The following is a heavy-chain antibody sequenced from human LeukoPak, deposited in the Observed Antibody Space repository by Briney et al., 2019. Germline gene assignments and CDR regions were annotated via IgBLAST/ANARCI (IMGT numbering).Heavy chain of an antibody. J-gene: IGHJ5*02. CDR1: GGSISSYY. CDR3: ARVLGVRGWFDP. V-gene: IGHV4-59*01. D-gene: IGHD3-10*01. CDR2: IYYSGST. Sequence: ASETLSLTCTVSGGSISSYYWSWIRQPPGKGLEWIGYIYYSGSTNYNPSLKSRVTISVDTSKNQFSLKLTSVTAADTAVYYCARVLGVRGWFDPWGQGMLVTVSP.